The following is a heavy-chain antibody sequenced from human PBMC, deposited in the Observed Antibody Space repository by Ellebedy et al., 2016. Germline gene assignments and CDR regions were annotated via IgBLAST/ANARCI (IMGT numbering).Heavy chain of an antibody. J-gene: IGHJ6*02. CDR2: MYHLDSI. V-gene: IGHV4-39*07. D-gene: IGHD6-13*01. CDR3: VSIAAGGTVYYYHGMDV. CDR1: GASVSSNDYF. Sequence: SETLSLXXTVSGASVSSNDYFWGWVRRTPGKGLEWIGSMYHLDSIYYNPSLKTRLTISPDTSKNQFSLRLTSVTAADTAIYYCVSIAAGGTVYYYHGMDVWGQGATVTVS.